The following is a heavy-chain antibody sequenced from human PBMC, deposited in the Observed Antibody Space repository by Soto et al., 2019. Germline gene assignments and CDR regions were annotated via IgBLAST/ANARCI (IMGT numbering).Heavy chain of an antibody. D-gene: IGHD2-2*01. Sequence: QVQLVQSGAEVKKPGASVKVSCKASGYTFTSYDINWVRQATGQGLEWMGWMNPNSGNTGYAQKFQGRVTMTRNTSISTAYMELSSLRSEDTAVYYCTRYRASDYYYYYMDVWGKGTTVTVSS. J-gene: IGHJ6*03. V-gene: IGHV1-8*01. CDR3: TRYRASDYYYYYMDV. CDR2: MNPNSGNT. CDR1: GYTFTSYD.